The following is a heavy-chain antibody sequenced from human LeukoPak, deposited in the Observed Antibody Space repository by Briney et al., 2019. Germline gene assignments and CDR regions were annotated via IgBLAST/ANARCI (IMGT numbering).Heavy chain of an antibody. Sequence: GGPLRLSCAASGFTFSSYAMHWVRQAPGKGLEWVGRIRSNSDGGTIDYAAPVKGRFTLSRDDSKDTLYLQMNSLQTEDTAVYYCATDFYDSTWGQGTLVTVSS. J-gene: IGHJ5*02. CDR3: ATDFYDST. CDR1: GFTFSSYA. D-gene: IGHD3-22*01. CDR2: IRSNSDGGTI. V-gene: IGHV3-15*07.